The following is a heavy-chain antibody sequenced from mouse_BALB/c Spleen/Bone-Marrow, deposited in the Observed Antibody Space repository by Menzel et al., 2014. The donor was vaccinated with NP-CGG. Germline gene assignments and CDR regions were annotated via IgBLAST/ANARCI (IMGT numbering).Heavy chain of an antibody. D-gene: IGHD3-1*01. J-gene: IGHJ2*01. V-gene: IGHV1-5*01. CDR1: GYTFSNYW. CDR3: TTLARTNFDY. CDR2: IYPGNSDT. Sequence: VQLQQSGAVLARPGAAVKMSCKASGYTFSNYWIHWVKQRPGQGLEWIGTIYPGNSDTTYNQKFKGKAKLTAVTSTSTAYMDLSSLTNEDSAVYYCTTLARTNFDYWGQGTTLTVSS.